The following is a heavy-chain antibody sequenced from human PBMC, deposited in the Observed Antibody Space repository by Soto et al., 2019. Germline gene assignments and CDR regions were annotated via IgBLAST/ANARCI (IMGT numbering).Heavy chain of an antibody. J-gene: IGHJ6*02. V-gene: IGHV4-30-4*01. CDR3: ARADFDWLRNYYYGMDV. Sequence: SETLSLTCTVSGGSISSGDYYWSWIRQPPGKGLEWIGYIYYSGSTYYNPSLKSRVTISVDTSKNQFSLKLSSVTAADTAVYYCARADFDWLRNYYYGMDVWAQGTTVTVSS. CDR1: GGSISSGDYY. CDR2: IYYSGST. D-gene: IGHD3-9*01.